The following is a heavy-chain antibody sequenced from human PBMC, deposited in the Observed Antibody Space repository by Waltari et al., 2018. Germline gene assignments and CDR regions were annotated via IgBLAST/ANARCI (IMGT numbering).Heavy chain of an antibody. D-gene: IGHD6-13*01. CDR2: IYYSGST. J-gene: IGHJ1*01. CDR3: ARAPYSSIGGVYFQH. Sequence: QVQLQESGPGLVKPSETLSLTCTVSGGSISSYHWSWIRQPPGQGLEWIGYIYYSGSTNYNPSLKSRVTISVDTSKNQFSLKLSSVTAADTAVYYCARAPYSSIGGVYFQHWGQGTLVTVSS. V-gene: IGHV4-59*01. CDR1: GGSISSYH.